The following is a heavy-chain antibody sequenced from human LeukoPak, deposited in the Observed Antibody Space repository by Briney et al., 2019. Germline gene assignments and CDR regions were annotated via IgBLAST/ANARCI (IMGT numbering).Heavy chain of an antibody. CDR3: ASTYPYYSYFDY. D-gene: IGHD2/OR15-2a*01. V-gene: IGHV4-39*01. Sequence: PSETLSLTCTVSGGSISSSSYYWGWIRQPPGKGLEWIGSIYYSGSTYYNPSLKSRVTISVDTSKNQFSLKLSSVTATDTAVYYCASTYPYYSYFDYWGQGTLVTVSS. CDR1: GGSISSSSYY. CDR2: IYYSGST. J-gene: IGHJ4*02.